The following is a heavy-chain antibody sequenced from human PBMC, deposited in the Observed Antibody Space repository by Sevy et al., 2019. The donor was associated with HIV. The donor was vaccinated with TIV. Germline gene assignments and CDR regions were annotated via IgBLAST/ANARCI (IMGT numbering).Heavy chain of an antibody. V-gene: IGHV3-15*01. J-gene: IGHJ4*02. CDR1: AFTFSKAW. CDR3: TTEADYGDYAFDY. Sequence: GVSLRLSCGASAFTFSKAWMSWVRQAPGKGLEWVGRIKSKTDGGTTDYAAPVKGRFTISRDDSKNTLYLQMNSLKTEDTAVYYCTTEADYGDYAFDYWGQGTLVTVSS. CDR2: IKSKTDGGTT. D-gene: IGHD4-17*01.